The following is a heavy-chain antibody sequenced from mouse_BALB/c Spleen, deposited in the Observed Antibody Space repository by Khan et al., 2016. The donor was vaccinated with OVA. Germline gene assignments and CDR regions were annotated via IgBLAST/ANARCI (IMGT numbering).Heavy chain of an antibody. CDR3: ARISSYWYSDV. CDR2: INTYTGEP. J-gene: IGHJ1*01. CDR1: GYTFTNYG. V-gene: IGHV9-1*02. Sequence: QEVQSGPEMKKPGETVKISCKASGYTFTNYGMNWVKQVPGKGLKWMGWINTYTGEPTYADDFKGRFVFSLETSASTAYLQISNLKNEDMTTYFCARISSYWYSDVWGAGTTVTVSS. D-gene: IGHD6-2*01.